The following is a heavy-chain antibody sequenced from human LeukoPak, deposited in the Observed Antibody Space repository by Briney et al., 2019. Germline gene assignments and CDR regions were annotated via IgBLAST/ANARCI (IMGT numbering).Heavy chain of an antibody. CDR3: ASDYSVTWTAFDF. J-gene: IGHJ4*02. Sequence: GGSLRLSCAASGFTFSSYAMSWVRQAPGKGLEWVSGNSGGGGDTFYADSVKGRFTISRDNSKNTLFPQMNSLRAEDTAVYYCASDYSVTWTAFDFWGQGALVTVSS. D-gene: IGHD5/OR15-5a*01. CDR1: GFTFSSYA. V-gene: IGHV3-23*01. CDR2: NSGGGGDT.